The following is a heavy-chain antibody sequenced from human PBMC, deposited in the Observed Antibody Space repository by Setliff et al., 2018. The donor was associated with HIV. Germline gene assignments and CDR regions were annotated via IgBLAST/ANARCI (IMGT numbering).Heavy chain of an antibody. J-gene: IGHJ3*01. CDR3: ARGQFRLRPDSLDL. CDR2: ISSTGGTT. CDR1: GFTFSRYA. D-gene: IGHD2-21*01. V-gene: IGHV3-23*01. Sequence: PGGSLRLSCAVSGFTFSRYAMSWVRQAPGKGLEWVSGISSTGGTTYYADSVKGRFTISRDNSKNTLYLQLNSLRAEDTAIYYCARGQFRLRPDSLDLWGQGTLVTVSS.